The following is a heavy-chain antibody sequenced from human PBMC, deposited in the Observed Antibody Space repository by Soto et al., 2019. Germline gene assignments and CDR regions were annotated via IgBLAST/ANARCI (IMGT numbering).Heavy chain of an antibody. D-gene: IGHD3-3*01. V-gene: IGHV4-31*03. J-gene: IGHJ4*02. Sequence: SETLSLTCTVSGGSINSGGYYWTWLRQHPGKGLEWLGYIADFGYTFYNPSLQSRVILSMDTSKSQFSLKLSSATAADTAVYFCARKQAGFFYGIDYWGQGTLVTVSS. CDR2: IADFGYT. CDR1: GGSINSGGYY. CDR3: ARKQAGFFYGIDY.